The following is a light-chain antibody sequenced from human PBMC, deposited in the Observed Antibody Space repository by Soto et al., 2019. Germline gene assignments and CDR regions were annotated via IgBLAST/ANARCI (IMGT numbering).Light chain of an antibody. J-gene: IGLJ2*01. CDR2: SNN. CDR1: SSNIGSNT. Sequence: QSVLTQPPSASGTPGQRVTISCSGSSSNIGSNTVNWYQQLPGTAPKLLIYSNNQRPSGVPDRFSGSKSGTSASLAISGLQSEDEADYYCAAWDDSLNGGVFGGGTPLTVL. V-gene: IGLV1-44*01. CDR3: AAWDDSLNGGV.